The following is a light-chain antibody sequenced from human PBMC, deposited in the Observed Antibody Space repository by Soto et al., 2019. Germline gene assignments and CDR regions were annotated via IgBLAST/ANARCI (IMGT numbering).Light chain of an antibody. CDR3: VACAASLSGYV. J-gene: IGLJ1*01. Sequence: QSVLTQPPSASGTPGLRVTISCSGSSSNIASSFVYWYQQVPGTAPKLLIFKNNLRPSGVPYRFSGSKSGTSASLAISGLRLEDEADYYCVACAASLSGYVFGTGTKVTVL. CDR2: KNN. CDR1: SSNIASSF. V-gene: IGLV1-47*01.